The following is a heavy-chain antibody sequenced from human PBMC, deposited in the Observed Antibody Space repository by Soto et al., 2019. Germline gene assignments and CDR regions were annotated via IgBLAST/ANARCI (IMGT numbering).Heavy chain of an antibody. J-gene: IGHJ4*02. Sequence: ETLSLTCTVSGGSIGSYHWSWVRQPPGKGLEWIASVYYTGTTNYNPSLGSRVTISIDAPENQISLKLTSVTAADTAFYYCARDTVLTGMFDFWGQGTLVTVS. CDR1: GGSIGSYH. CDR2: VYYTGTT. V-gene: IGHV4-59*01. D-gene: IGHD4-17*01. CDR3: ARDTVLTGMFDF.